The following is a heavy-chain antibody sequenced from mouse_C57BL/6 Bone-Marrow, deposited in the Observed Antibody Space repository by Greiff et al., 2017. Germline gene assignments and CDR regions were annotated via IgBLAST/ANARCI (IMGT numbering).Heavy chain of an antibody. Sequence: EVQLQESGGGLVQPGGSLSLSCAASGFTFTDYYMSWVRQPPGKALEWLGFIRNKANGYTTEYSASVKGRFTISRDNSQSILYLQMNALRAEDSATYYCARLGLWYFDVWGTGTTVTVSS. CDR1: GFTFTDYY. V-gene: IGHV7-3*01. CDR3: ARLGLWYFDV. J-gene: IGHJ1*03. CDR2: IRNKANGYTT.